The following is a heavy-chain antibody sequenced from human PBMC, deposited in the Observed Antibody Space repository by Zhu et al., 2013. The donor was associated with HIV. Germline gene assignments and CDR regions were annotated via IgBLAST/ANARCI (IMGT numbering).Heavy chain of an antibody. V-gene: IGHV1-2*02. CDR1: GYTFTNFY. D-gene: IGHD3-9*01. CDR3: SRTKMFAGYWSDF. Sequence: QVQLVQSGADVKKPGASVKVSCKASGYTFTNFYVHWIRQAPGQGLEWMGWISPNNGGTIYEQKFQGRVTMTRDTSITTAYMELTRLTPDDTAVYYCSRTKMFAGYWSDFWGQGTLVTVSS. CDR2: ISPNNGGT. J-gene: IGHJ4*02.